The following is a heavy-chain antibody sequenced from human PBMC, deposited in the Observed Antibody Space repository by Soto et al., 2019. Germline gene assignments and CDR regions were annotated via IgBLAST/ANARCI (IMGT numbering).Heavy chain of an antibody. D-gene: IGHD3-9*01. CDR3: GRLEGLATISYYFDY. J-gene: IGHJ4*02. CDR2: VYYSGST. Sequence: PSETLSLTCTVSGGSVRSSSYYWGWVRQPPGKGLEWIGSVYYSGSTYYNPSLESRVTISVDKSKNQFSLKLTSLSAADTAVYYCGRLEGLATISYYFDYWGQGALVTVSS. CDR1: GGSVRSSSYY. V-gene: IGHV4-39*01.